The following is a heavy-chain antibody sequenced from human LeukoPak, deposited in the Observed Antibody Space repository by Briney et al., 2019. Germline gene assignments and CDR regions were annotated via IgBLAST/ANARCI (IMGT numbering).Heavy chain of an antibody. CDR2: IYYSGST. Sequence: SETLSLTCTVSGYSISSGYYWGWIRQPPGKGLEWIGYIYYSGSTNYNPSLKSRVTISVDTSKNQFSLKLSSVTAADTAVYYCARDISVSGPFDYWGQGTLVTVSS. CDR1: GYSISSGYY. CDR3: ARDISVSGPFDY. D-gene: IGHD6-19*01. V-gene: IGHV4-61*01. J-gene: IGHJ4*02.